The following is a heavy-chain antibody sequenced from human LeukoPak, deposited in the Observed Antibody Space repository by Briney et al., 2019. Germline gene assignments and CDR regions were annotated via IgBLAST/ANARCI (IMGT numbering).Heavy chain of an antibody. J-gene: IGHJ4*02. CDR3: ARLSGYSSGHYYSDY. CDR1: GGSISSDY. Sequence: SETLSLTCTVSGGSISSDYWSWIRQPPGKGLEWIGYIYYRGSTNYNPSLKSQVTISVDTSKNQFSLKLSSVTAADTAVYYCARLSGYSSGHYYSDYWGQGTLVTVSS. CDR2: IYYRGST. D-gene: IGHD3-22*01. V-gene: IGHV4-59*01.